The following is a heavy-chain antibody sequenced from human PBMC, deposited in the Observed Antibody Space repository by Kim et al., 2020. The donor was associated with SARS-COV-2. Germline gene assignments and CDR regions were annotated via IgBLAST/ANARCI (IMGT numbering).Heavy chain of an antibody. D-gene: IGHD3-16*01. V-gene: IGHV1-69*01. Sequence: YAQKFQGRVTITADESTSTAYMELSSLRSEDTAVYYCARDSPGGAGGAFDYWGQGTLVTVSS. CDR3: ARDSPGGAGGAFDY. J-gene: IGHJ4*02.